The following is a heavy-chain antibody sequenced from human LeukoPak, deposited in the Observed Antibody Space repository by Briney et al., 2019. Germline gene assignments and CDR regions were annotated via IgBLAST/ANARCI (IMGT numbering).Heavy chain of an antibody. CDR2: ISSSSSTI. CDR1: GFTFSSYS. V-gene: IGHV3-48*01. Sequence: GGSLRLSCAASGFTFSSYSMNWVRQAPGKGLEWVSYISSSSSTIYYADSVKGRFTISRDNAKNSLYLQMNSLRAEDTAVYYCARDVLGLGFDYWGQGTLVTVSS. CDR3: ARDVLGLGFDY. D-gene: IGHD2-8*02. J-gene: IGHJ4*02.